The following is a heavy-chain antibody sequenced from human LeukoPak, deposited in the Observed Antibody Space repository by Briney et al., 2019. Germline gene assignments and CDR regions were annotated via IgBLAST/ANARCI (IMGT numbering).Heavy chain of an antibody. CDR2: INHSGST. D-gene: IGHD6-13*01. Sequence: SETLSLTCAASGGSLSGYYWNWIRQTPAKGLEWIGEINHSGSTNYNPSLKSRVTISVDTSKDQFSLKLSSVTAADTAVYYCARGRAAAGSWGQGTLVTVSS. CDR1: GGSLSGYY. CDR3: ARGRAAAGS. J-gene: IGHJ4*02. V-gene: IGHV4-34*01.